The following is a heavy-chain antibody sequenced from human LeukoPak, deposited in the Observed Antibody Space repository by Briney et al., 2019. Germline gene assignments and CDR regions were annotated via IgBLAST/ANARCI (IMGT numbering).Heavy chain of an antibody. J-gene: IGHJ6*02. CDR3: ATAGRGDPWYYYYYGMDV. CDR2: FDPEDGET. V-gene: IGHV1-24*01. CDR1: GYTLTELS. Sequence: ASVKVSCKVSGYTLTELSMHWVRQAPGKGLEWMGGFDPEDGETIYAQKFQGRVTMTEDTSTDTAYMELSSLRSEDTAVYYCATAGRGDPWYYYYYGMDVWGQGTTVTVSS. D-gene: IGHD2-21*02.